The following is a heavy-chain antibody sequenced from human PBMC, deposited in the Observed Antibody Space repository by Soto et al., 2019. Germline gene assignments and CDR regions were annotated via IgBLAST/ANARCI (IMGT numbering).Heavy chain of an antibody. V-gene: IGHV1-8*01. D-gene: IGHD3-22*01. J-gene: IGHJ5*02. CDR2: MNPNSGNT. Sequence: ASVKVSCKASGYTFTSYDINWVRQATGQGLEWMGWMNPNSGNTGYAQKFQGRVTMTRDTSISTAYMELSSLRSEDTAVYYCARGVVISRNRNWFDPWGQGTLVTVSS. CDR3: ARGVVISRNRNWFDP. CDR1: GYTFTSYD.